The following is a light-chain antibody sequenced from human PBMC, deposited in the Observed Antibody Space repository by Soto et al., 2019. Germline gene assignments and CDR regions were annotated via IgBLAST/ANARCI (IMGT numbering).Light chain of an antibody. CDR3: QQYSTYSRT. Sequence: DIQMTQSPSTLSASVGDRVTITCRASQSISSWLDWYQQKPGKAPNLLIYKASSLEGGVPSRFSGSGSGTEFTLTISSLQPDDFATYYCQQYSTYSRTFGQGTRVEIK. V-gene: IGKV1-5*03. CDR1: QSISSW. CDR2: KAS. J-gene: IGKJ1*01.